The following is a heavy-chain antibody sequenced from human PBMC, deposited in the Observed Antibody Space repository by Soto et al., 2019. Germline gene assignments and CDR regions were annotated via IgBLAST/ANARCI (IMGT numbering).Heavy chain of an antibody. CDR2: ISPSGGST. Sequence: ASVKVSCKASGYTFTSYYMHWVRQAPGQGLEWMGIISPSGGSTSYAQKFQGRVTMTRDTSTSTVYMELSSLRSEDTAVYYCARALPAFYDFWSGSHFDYWGQGTLVTVSS. D-gene: IGHD3-3*01. V-gene: IGHV1-46*01. J-gene: IGHJ4*02. CDR3: ARALPAFYDFWSGSHFDY. CDR1: GYTFTSYY.